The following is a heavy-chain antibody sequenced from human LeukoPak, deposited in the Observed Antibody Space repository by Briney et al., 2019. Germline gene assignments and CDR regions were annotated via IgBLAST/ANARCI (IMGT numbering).Heavy chain of an antibody. D-gene: IGHD5-18*01. V-gene: IGHV4-34*01. Sequence: SETLSLTCAVCGGSFSGYYWSWICQRPGKGLEWIGEVNHSGSTNYNPSLKSRVTISVDTSKNQFSLKLSSVTAEDTAVYYCARTQSGYSYGYSYYFDYWGQGTLVTVSS. CDR2: VNHSGST. CDR3: ARTQSGYSYGYSYYFDY. J-gene: IGHJ4*02. CDR1: GGSFSGYY.